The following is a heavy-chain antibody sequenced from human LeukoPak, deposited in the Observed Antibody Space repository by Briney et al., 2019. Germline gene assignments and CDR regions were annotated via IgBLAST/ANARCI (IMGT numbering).Heavy chain of an antibody. CDR1: GFTFSSYG. CDR2: IWYDGSIT. D-gene: IGHD4-17*01. Sequence: PGGSLRLSCAASGFTFSSYGMHWVRQAPGKGLEWVAVIWYDGSITYYADSVKGRFTISRDNSKNTLYLQMNSLRAEDTAVYYCARFIYGDYPDYFDYWGQGTLVTVSS. V-gene: IGHV3-33*01. CDR3: ARFIYGDYPDYFDY. J-gene: IGHJ4*02.